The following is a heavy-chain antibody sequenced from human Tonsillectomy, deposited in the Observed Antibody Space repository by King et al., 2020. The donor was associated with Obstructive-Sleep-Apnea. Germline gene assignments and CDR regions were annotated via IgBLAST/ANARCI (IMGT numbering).Heavy chain of an antibody. CDR2: INHSGST. J-gene: IGHJ2*01. V-gene: IGHV4-34*01. Sequence: VQLQQWGAGLLKPSETLSLTCAVNGGSFSGYYWTWIRQPPGKGLEWIGEINHSGSTNYNPSLKSRVTISVDTSKNQFSLKLRSVTAADTAVYYCARDPSGPTILSVDLWGRGTLVTVSS. D-gene: IGHD3-9*01. CDR3: ARDPSGPTILSVDL. CDR1: GGSFSGYY.